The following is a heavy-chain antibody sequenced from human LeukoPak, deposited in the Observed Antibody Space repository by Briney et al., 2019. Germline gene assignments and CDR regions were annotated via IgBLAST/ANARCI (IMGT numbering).Heavy chain of an antibody. Sequence: PGGSLRLSCAASGFTFSSYAMSWVRQAPGKGLEWVSAISGSGGSTYYADSVKGRFTISGDNSKNTLSLQMNSLRAEDTAVYYCAKDIAQGYTFGSIEEDFWGQGTLVTVSS. CDR2: ISGSGGST. D-gene: IGHD5-18*01. J-gene: IGHJ4*02. CDR3: AKDIAQGYTFGSIEEDF. CDR1: GFTFSSYA. V-gene: IGHV3-23*01.